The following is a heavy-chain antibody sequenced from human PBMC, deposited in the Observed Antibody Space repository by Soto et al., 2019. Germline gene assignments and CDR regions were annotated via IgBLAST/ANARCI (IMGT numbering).Heavy chain of an antibody. D-gene: IGHD6-13*01. CDR1: GDSISSGDYY. J-gene: IGHJ4*02. CDR2: IYYSGTT. Sequence: SETLSLTCTVSGDSISSGDYYWSWVRQSPGKGLEWIGCIYYSGTTYYNPSLETRLTMSVDTSKNQFSLRLSSVTAADTAMYFCARDFKCYSSPPGPLEYSGQGSLVTVSS. V-gene: IGHV4-30-4*01. CDR3: ARDFKCYSSPPGPLEY.